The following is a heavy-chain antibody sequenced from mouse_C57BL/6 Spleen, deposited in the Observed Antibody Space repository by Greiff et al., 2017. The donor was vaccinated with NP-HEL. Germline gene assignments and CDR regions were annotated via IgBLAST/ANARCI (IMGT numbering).Heavy chain of an antibody. V-gene: IGHV5-9-1*02. D-gene: IGHD1-1*01. CDR1: GFTFSSYA. Sequence: EVQLVESGEGLVKPGGSLKLSCAASGFTFSSYAMSWVRQTPEKRLEWVAYISSGGDYIYYADTVKGRFTISRDNARNTLYLQMSSLKSEDTAMYYCTRGGTTVASFDYWGQGTTLTVSS. CDR3: TRGGTTVASFDY. J-gene: IGHJ2*01. CDR2: ISSGGDYI.